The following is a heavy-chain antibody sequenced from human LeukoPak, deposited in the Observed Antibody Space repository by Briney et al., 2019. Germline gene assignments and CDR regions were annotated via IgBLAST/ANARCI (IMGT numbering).Heavy chain of an antibody. Sequence: GGSLRLSCAASGFTFSSYEMNWVRQAPGKGLEWVSYISSSGSTIYYADSVKGRFTISRDNAKNSLYLQMNSLRAEDTAVYYCARAAGEMATIRYWGQGTLVTVSS. J-gene: IGHJ4*02. CDR3: ARAAGEMATIRY. CDR2: ISSSGSTI. CDR1: GFTFSSYE. D-gene: IGHD5-24*01. V-gene: IGHV3-48*03.